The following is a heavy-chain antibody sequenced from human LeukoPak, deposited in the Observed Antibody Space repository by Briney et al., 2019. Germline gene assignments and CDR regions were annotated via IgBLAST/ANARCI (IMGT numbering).Heavy chain of an antibody. V-gene: IGHV1-2*02. CDR2: INPNSGGT. Sequence: ASVKVSCKASGYTFTGYYMHWVRQAPGQGLEWMGWINPNSGGTNYAQKFQGRVTMTRDTSISTAYMELSRLRSDDTAVYYCARYCSSTSCSDAFDIWGQGTMVTVSS. J-gene: IGHJ3*02. CDR3: ARYCSSTSCSDAFDI. CDR1: GYTFTGYY. D-gene: IGHD2-2*01.